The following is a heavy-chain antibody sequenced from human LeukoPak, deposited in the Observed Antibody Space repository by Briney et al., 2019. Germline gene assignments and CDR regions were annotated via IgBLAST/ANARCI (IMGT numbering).Heavy chain of an antibody. J-gene: IGHJ6*03. CDR1: GYTFTSYD. V-gene: IGHV1-8*03. CDR2: MNPNSGNT. Sequence: VASVKVSCKASGYTFTSYDINWVRQATGQGLEWMGWMNPNSGNTGYAQKFQGRVTITRNTSISTAYMELSSLRSEDTAVYYCARAKARRGSSSSPYYYYMDVWGKGTTVTVSS. D-gene: IGHD6-6*01. CDR3: ARAKARRGSSSSPYYYYMDV.